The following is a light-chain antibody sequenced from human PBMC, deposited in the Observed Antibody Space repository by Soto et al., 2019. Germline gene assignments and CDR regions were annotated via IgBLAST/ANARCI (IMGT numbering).Light chain of an antibody. CDR2: DDN. J-gene: IGLJ1*01. CDR1: SSNIGGNS. V-gene: IGLV1-51*01. Sequence: VLTQPPSVSAAPGQKVTISCSGSSSNIGGNSVSWYQQLPGTAPKLLIYDDNKRPSGIPDRFSGSKSGTSATLGITGFQTGDEADYYCGSWDSSLSAYVFATGTKVTVL. CDR3: GSWDSSLSAYV.